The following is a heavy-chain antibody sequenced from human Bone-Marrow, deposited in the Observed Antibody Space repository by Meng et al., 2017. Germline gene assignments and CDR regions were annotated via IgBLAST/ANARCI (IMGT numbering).Heavy chain of an antibody. D-gene: IGHD6-13*01. CDR1: WGSSSSCGYY. J-gene: IGHJ1*01. CDR3: ARGPLSAAGTMGYFQH. CDR2: IYYSGST. Sequence: PVRESGPRLLKPSQTPSLTSSVPWGSSSSCGYYWSWIRQHPGKGMEWIGYIYYSGSTYYNPSLKSRVTISVDTSKNQFSLKLSSVTAADTAVYYCARGPLSAAGTMGYFQHWGQGTLVTVSS. V-gene: IGHV4-31*03.